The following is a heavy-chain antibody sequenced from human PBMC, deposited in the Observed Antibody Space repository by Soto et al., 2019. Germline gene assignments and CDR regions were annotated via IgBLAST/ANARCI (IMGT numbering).Heavy chain of an antibody. CDR1: GFTFTDFY. D-gene: IGHD4-4*01. Sequence: EVQLVQSGGGLVQPGGSLRLSCVGSGFTFTDFYMNWVRQAPGKGLEWVANIRPDGSETNYVESVKGRFTTSRDNAKNSLFLQMHSLRADDTAVYYCAGWGGHDYNYWGQGILVTVSS. CDR2: IRPDGSET. V-gene: IGHV3-7*03. CDR3: AGWGGHDYNY. J-gene: IGHJ4*02.